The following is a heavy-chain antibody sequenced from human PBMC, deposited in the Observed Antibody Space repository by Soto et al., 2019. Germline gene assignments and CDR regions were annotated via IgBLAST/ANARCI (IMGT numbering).Heavy chain of an antibody. CDR2: ISWNSGSI. Sequence: PGGALRVSCAASGFTFDNYAMHWVRQAPGKGLEWVSGISWNSGSIGYADSVKGRFTISRDNAKNSLYLQMNSLRAEDTALYYCAKDRYYYDSSGYPTGLDYWGQGTLVTVSS. J-gene: IGHJ4*02. D-gene: IGHD3-22*01. CDR3: AKDRYYYDSSGYPTGLDY. V-gene: IGHV3-9*01. CDR1: GFTFDNYA.